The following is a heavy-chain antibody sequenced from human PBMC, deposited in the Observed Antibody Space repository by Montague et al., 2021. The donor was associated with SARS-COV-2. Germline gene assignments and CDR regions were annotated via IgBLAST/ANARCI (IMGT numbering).Heavy chain of an antibody. Sequence: SETLSLTCTVSGGSISSYYWSWIRQSPGKGLEWIGYIYYSGSTNYNPSLKSRVTISVHTSTNQFSLNLSFVTAADTAVYYCARGFDYWGQGTLVTVSS. V-gene: IGHV4-59*01. CDR2: IYYSGST. CDR1: GGSISSYY. J-gene: IGHJ4*02. CDR3: ARGFDY.